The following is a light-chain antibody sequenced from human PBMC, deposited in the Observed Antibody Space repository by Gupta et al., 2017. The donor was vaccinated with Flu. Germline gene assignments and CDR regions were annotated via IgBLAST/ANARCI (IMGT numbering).Light chain of an antibody. V-gene: IGKV1-39*01. J-gene: IGKJ3*01. Sequence: PSSLSASVGDTVTITCRASQTIHTYLSWFQQKPGKAPKLLIYGASRLESGVPSSFSGSGSGTDFTLTISHLQPEDFAVYFCQQSYRTPQTFGPGTKVDIK. CDR2: GAS. CDR1: QTIHTY. CDR3: QQSYRTPQT.